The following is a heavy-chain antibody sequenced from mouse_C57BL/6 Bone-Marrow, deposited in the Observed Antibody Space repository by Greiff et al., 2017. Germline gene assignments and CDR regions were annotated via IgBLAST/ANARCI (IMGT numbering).Heavy chain of an antibody. CDR1: GFSLTSYA. D-gene: IGHD1-3*01. V-gene: IGHV2-9-1*01. CDR3: ARKSGIGDYDYFDY. CDR2: IWTGGGT. J-gene: IGHJ2*01. Sequence: VQLQQSGPGLVAPSQSLSITCTVSGFSLTSYAISWVRQPPGKGLEWLGVIWTGGGTNYNSALKSRLSISKDNSKSQVFLKMNSLQTDDTARYYCARKSGIGDYDYFDYWGQGTTLTVSS.